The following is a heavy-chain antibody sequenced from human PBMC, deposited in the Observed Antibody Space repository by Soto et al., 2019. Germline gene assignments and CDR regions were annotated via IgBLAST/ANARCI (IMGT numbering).Heavy chain of an antibody. Sequence: SETLSLTCAVYGGSFSGYYWSWIRQPPGKGLEWIGEINHSGSTNYNPSLKSRVTISVDTSKNQFSLKLSSVTAADTAVYYCARSPNSWGYNWFDPWGQGTLVTAPQ. CDR1: GGSFSGYY. CDR3: ARSPNSWGYNWFDP. D-gene: IGHD3-16*01. CDR2: INHSGST. V-gene: IGHV4-34*01. J-gene: IGHJ5*02.